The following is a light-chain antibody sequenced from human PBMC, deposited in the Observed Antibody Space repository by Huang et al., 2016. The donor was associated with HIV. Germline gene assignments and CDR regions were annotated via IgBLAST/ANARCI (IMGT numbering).Light chain of an antibody. CDR3: QQPGS. CDR2: DTS. Sequence: EIVLTQSPATLSVSPGESATLPCRASQSVGGDLAWDQQKPGQALRRLFYDTSTRATGIPARFSGSGSETDFTLTIRSLEPEDFAVYYCQQPGSFGQGTKVDIK. CDR1: QSVGGD. J-gene: IGKJ2*01. V-gene: IGKV3-11*01.